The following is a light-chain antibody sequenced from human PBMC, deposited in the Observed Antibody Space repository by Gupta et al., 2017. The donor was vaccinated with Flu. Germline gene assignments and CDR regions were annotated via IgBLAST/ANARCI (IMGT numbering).Light chain of an antibody. Sequence: DIEMTQTPSSLSPSVGDRVTITCRASRNINSQLNCYQQNPGKAPKPLIYAASSLQSGVTSRFCGSRAGTDYTPTTSSRQPEDFATDYYRHQDSTSWTFGQGTKVEIK. V-gene: IGKV1-39*01. CDR2: AAS. J-gene: IGKJ1*01. CDR3: RHQDSTSWT. CDR1: RNINSQ.